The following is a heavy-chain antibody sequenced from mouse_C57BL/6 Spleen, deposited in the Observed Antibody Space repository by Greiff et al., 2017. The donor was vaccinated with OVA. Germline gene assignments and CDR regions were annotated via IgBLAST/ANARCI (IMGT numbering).Heavy chain of an antibody. CDR1: GSPFTTYP. J-gene: IGHJ1*03. CDR2: FHPYNDDT. CDR3: ANWYFDV. V-gene: IGHV1-47*01. Sequence: VHLQHSASSLVPPGASVPLSCPASGSPFTTYPIEWMKQNHGKSLEWIGNFHPYNDDTKYNEKFKGKATLTVEKSSSTVYLELSRLTSDDSAVYYCANWYFDVWGTGTTVTVSS.